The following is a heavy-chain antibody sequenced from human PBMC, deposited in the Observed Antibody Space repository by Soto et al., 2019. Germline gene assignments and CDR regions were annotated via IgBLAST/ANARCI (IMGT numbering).Heavy chain of an antibody. CDR3: AGHMYRSGPSAMDY. CDR1: GISINNKIYY. D-gene: IGHD2-15*01. J-gene: IGHJ4*02. CDR2: IFSTGST. V-gene: IGHV4-39*01. Sequence: PSETLSLTCSVSGISINNKIYYWGWIRQPPGKGLEWIGTIFSTGSTYYNPSLTSRVTISVDTSKNHLSLRLISVTAADTALYYCAGHMYRSGPSAMDYCGQGTRVTVSS.